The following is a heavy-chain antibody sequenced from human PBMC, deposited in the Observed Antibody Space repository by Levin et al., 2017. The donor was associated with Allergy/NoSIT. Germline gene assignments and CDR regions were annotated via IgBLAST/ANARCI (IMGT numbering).Heavy chain of an antibody. CDR3: ARHETTVTTQWFDP. CDR2: IYYSGST. J-gene: IGHJ5*02. CDR1: GGSISSSSYY. V-gene: IGHV4-39*01. Sequence: SQTLSLTCTVSGGSISSSSYYWGWIRQPPGKGLEWIGSIYYSGSTYYNPSLKSRVTISVDTSKNQFSLKLSSVTAADTAVYYCARHETTVTTQWFDPWGQGTLVTVSS. D-gene: IGHD4-17*01.